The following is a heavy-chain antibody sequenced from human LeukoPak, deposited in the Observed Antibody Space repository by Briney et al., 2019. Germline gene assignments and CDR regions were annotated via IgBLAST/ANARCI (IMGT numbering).Heavy chain of an antibody. J-gene: IGHJ5*02. V-gene: IGHV4-34*01. D-gene: IGHD6-13*01. CDR1: GGSFSGYY. Sequence: SETLSLTCAVYGGSFSGYYWSWIRQPPGKGLEWIGEINHSGSTNYNPSLKSRVTISVDTSKNQFSLKLSSVTAADTAVYYCARGPNSSSWYWVSNWFDPWGQGTLVTVSS. CDR2: INHSGST. CDR3: ARGPNSSSWYWVSNWFDP.